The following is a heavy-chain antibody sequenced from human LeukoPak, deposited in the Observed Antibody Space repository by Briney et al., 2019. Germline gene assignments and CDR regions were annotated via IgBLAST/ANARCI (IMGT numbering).Heavy chain of an antibody. CDR3: ARHDYYYYYMDV. V-gene: IGHV4-39*01. CDR1: GGSISSSSYY. CDR2: IYYSGST. Sequence: SETLSLTCTVSGGSISSSSYYWGWIRQPPGKGLEWIGSIYYSGSTYYNPSLKSRVTISVDTSKNQFSLKLSSVTAADAAVYYCARHDYYYYYMDVWGKGTTVTISS. J-gene: IGHJ6*03.